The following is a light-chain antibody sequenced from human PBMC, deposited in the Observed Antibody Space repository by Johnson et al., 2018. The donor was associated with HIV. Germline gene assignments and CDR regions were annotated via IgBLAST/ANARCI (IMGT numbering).Light chain of an antibody. V-gene: IGLV1-51*01. CDR1: SSNIGNNY. CDR2: DNN. Sequence: QSVLTQPPSVSAAPGQKVTISFSGSSSNIGNNYVSWYQQLPGTAPKLLIYDNNKRPSGIPDRFSGSKSGTSATLGITGLQTGDEADYYCGTWASSLSAGLYVLGTGTTVTLL. CDR3: GTWASSLSAGLYV. J-gene: IGLJ1*01.